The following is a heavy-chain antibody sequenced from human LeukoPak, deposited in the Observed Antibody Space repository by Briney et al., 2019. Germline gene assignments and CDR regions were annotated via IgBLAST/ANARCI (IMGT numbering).Heavy chain of an antibody. Sequence: GGSLRLSCAASGFTFKNYAMSWVRQAPGKGLEWVSSISNRGGDTYSADSVKGRFTISRDNSKNTLYLQMDNLRAEDTAIYYCAQEGGSYCDTGYFRNWGQGTLVTVSS. V-gene: IGHV3-23*01. CDR3: AQEGGSYCDTGYFRN. J-gene: IGHJ1*01. CDR1: GFTFKNYA. D-gene: IGHD3-22*01. CDR2: ISNRGGDT.